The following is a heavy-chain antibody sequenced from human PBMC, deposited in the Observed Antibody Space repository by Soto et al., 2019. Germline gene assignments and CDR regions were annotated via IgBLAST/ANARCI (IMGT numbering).Heavy chain of an antibody. Sequence: EMQLLESGGGLVQAGGSLRLSCAASGFTVSSYALNWVRQAPGKGLAWVSGISASTYYADSVKGRFTISRDTSKNTLYLQMNSLRAEDTAISFCALRMYSTRWYYLDYWGQGTLVTVSS. V-gene: IGHV3-23*01. J-gene: IGHJ4*02. CDR1: GFTVSSYA. CDR2: ISAST. D-gene: IGHD6-13*01. CDR3: ALRMYSTRWYYLDY.